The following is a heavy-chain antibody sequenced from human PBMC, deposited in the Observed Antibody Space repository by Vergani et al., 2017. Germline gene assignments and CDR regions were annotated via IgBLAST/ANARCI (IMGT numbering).Heavy chain of an antibody. D-gene: IGHD2-2*03. Sequence: EVQLVESGGGVVQPGGSLRLSCAASGFTFDDYAMHWVRQAPGKGLEWVSLISGDGGSTYYADSVKGRFTISRDNSKNSLYLQMNSLRAEDTAVYYCARDLGYCSSTSCSTGAFDIWGQGTMVTVSS. J-gene: IGHJ3*02. CDR2: ISGDGGST. V-gene: IGHV3-43*02. CDR3: ARDLGYCSSTSCSTGAFDI. CDR1: GFTFDDYA.